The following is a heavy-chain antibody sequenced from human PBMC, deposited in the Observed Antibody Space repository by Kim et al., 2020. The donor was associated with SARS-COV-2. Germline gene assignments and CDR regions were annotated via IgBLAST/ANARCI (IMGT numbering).Heavy chain of an antibody. CDR3: AKRRGNSRYPGAFDI. D-gene: IGHD1-26*01. Sequence: DTVKGRFTISRDNSKNTLYLQMNSLRAEDTAVYYCAKRRGNSRYPGAFDIWGQGTMVTVSS. V-gene: IGHV3-23*01. J-gene: IGHJ3*02.